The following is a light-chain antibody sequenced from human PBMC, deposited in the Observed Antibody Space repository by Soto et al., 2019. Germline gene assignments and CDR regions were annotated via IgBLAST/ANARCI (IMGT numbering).Light chain of an antibody. J-gene: IGKJ4*01. CDR3: QQYNRYPLP. Sequence: DIQMTQSPSSLSASVGDRVTITCRASQGISSWLVWYQQKPEKAPEPLIYAASSLRSGVPSRFSGSGYGTDFSLTISTLQPEDFATYYCQQYNRYPLPVGGGTKVEIK. CDR2: AAS. CDR1: QGISSW. V-gene: IGKV1D-16*01.